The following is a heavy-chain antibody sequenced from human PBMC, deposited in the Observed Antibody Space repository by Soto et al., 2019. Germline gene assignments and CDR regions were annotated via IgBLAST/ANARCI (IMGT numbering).Heavy chain of an antibody. CDR2: ISGSGGST. V-gene: IGHV3-23*01. CDR3: AKDRMVRGVRAWFFDY. CDR1: GFTFSSYA. Sequence: PGGSLRLSCAASGFTFSSYAMSWVRQAPGKGLEWVSAISGSGGSTYYADSVKGRFTISRDNSKNTLYLQMNSLRAEDTAVYYCAKDRMVRGVRAWFFDYWCQGTLVTVSS. J-gene: IGHJ4*02. D-gene: IGHD3-10*01.